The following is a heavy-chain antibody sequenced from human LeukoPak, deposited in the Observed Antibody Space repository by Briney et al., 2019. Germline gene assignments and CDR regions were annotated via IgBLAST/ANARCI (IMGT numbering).Heavy chain of an antibody. CDR1: GGSISSYY. J-gene: IGHJ4*02. CDR2: VSYSGST. Sequence: SETLSLTCTVSGGSISSYYWSWVRQPPGKGLEWIGYVSYSGSTDYNPSLKSRVIISIDTSKNQFSLRLSSVTAADTAVYYCARENDRYGRIDYWGQGAQVTVSS. D-gene: IGHD5-18*01. CDR3: ARENDRYGRIDY. V-gene: IGHV4-59*01.